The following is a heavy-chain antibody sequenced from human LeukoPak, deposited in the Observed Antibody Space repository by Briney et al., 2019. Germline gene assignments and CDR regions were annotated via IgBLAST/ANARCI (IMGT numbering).Heavy chain of an antibody. Sequence: QSGGSLRLSCAASGFTFSSYWMHWVRQAPGKGLVWVSRINSDGSSTSYADSVKGRFTISRDNSKNTLYLQMDSLRAEDTAVYYCAKVGMDIVVVVAANFDYWGQGTLVTVSS. CDR3: AKVGMDIVVVVAANFDY. CDR1: GFTFSSYW. J-gene: IGHJ4*02. V-gene: IGHV3-74*01. D-gene: IGHD2-15*01. CDR2: INSDGSST.